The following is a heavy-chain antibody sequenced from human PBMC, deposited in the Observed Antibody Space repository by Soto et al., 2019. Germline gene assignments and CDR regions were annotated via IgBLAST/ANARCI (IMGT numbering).Heavy chain of an antibody. J-gene: IGHJ4*02. CDR3: ARDIRETDLIFGAVIIDGFDY. D-gene: IGHD3-3*01. CDR2: IKQDGSEK. V-gene: IGHV3-7*01. Sequence: GGSLRLSCAASGFTFSSYWMSWVRQAPGKGLEWVANIKQDGSEKYYVDSVKGRFTISRDNAKNSLYLQMNSLRAEDTAVYYCARDIRETDLIFGAVIIDGFDYWGQGTLVTVSS. CDR1: GFTFSSYW.